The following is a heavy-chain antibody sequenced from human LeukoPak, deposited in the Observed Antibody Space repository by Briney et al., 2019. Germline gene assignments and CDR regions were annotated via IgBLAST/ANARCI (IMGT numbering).Heavy chain of an antibody. J-gene: IGHJ4*02. V-gene: IGHV3-30*04. CDR2: ISYDADKK. CDR3: AKAPVTSCRGAYCYPFDS. CDR1: GLTFRTYA. D-gene: IGHD2-21*01. Sequence: PGGSLRLSCEASGLTFRTYAMHWVRQAPGKGLEWVAVISYDADKKQYADSVKGRFTISRDNSKNTLYLQMNSLRAEDAAVYFCAKAPVTSCRGAYCYPFDSWGQGTLVTVSS.